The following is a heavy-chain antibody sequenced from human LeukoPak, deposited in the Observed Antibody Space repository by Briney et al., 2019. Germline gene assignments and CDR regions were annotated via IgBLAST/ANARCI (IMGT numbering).Heavy chain of an antibody. CDR3: ARSWVGFGELFDY. CDR1: GYTFTGYY. J-gene: IGHJ4*02. D-gene: IGHD3-10*01. CDR2: INPNSGGT. Sequence: ASVKVSCKASGYTFTGYYMHWVRQAPGQGREWMGWINPNSGGTNYAQKFQGRVTMTRDTSISTAYMELSRLRSDDTAVYYCARSWVGFGELFDYWGQGTLVTVSS. V-gene: IGHV1-2*02.